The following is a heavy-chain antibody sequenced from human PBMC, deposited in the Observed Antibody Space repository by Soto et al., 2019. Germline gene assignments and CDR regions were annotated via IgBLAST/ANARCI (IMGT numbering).Heavy chain of an antibody. J-gene: IGHJ4*02. V-gene: IGHV1-45*02. CDR2: ITPFNGDV. Sequence: QMQLVQSGAEVKKPGSSVTVSCKALGNTFTYRYLHWVRQAPGQAHEWMGWITPFNGDVHYAQKFQERVTITRDRSINTAYMRMSSLRSEDTAMYYCASGGAGSGPFTWELPDHWGQGTLVTVSS. D-gene: IGHD1-26*01. CDR3: ASGGAGSGPFTWELPDH. CDR1: GNTFTYRY.